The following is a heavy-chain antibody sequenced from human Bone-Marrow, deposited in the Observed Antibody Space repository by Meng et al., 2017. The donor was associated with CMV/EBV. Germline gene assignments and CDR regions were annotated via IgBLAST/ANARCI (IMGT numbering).Heavy chain of an antibody. CDR1: GFTFSSHW. V-gene: IGHV3-7*01. Sequence: GESLKISCAASGFTFSSHWMSWVRQAPGKGLEWVANIKQDGSEKYYVDSVKGRFTISRDNAKNSLYLQMNSLRAEDTAMYYCARGACSSTSCHALALVRYYYYYGMDVWGQGTTVTVSS. CDR2: IKQDGSEK. J-gene: IGHJ6*02. CDR3: ARGACSSTSCHALALVRYYYYYGMDV. D-gene: IGHD2-2*01.